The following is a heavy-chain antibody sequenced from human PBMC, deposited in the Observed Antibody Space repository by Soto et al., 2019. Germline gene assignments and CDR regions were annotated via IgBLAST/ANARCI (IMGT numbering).Heavy chain of an antibody. Sequence: PSETLSLTCAVYGGSFSGYYWSWIRQPPGKGLEWIGEINHSGSTNYNPSLKSRVTISVDTSKNQFSLKLSSVTAADTAVYYCARGGRNAHLAHWGQGTLVTVSS. J-gene: IGHJ4*02. V-gene: IGHV4-34*01. CDR1: GGSFSGYY. D-gene: IGHD3-10*01. CDR2: INHSGST. CDR3: ARGGRNAHLAH.